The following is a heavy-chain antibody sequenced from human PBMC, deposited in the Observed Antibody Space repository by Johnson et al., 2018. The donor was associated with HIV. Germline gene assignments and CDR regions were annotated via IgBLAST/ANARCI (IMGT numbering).Heavy chain of an antibody. V-gene: IGHV3-66*01. CDR3: ARGRDFSSGLDGGAFDI. J-gene: IGHJ3*02. CDR1: GFTVSSYY. D-gene: IGHD6-19*01. CDR2: LFSGDTT. Sequence: VQLVESGGGLVQPGGSLRLSCAASGFTVSSYYMSWVRQAPGKGLEWVSVLFSGDTTYYADSVKGRFTISRDNSKNTLYLQINSLRVEDTAVYYCARGRDFSSGLDGGAFDIWGQGTMVTVSS.